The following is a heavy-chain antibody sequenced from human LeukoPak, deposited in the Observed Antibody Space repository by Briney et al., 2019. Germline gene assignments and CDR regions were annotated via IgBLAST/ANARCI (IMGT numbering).Heavy chain of an antibody. CDR3: ARQGELYDSSGYYYNDY. CDR2: IYSGGST. CDR1: GFTVSSNY. D-gene: IGHD3-22*01. J-gene: IGHJ4*02. V-gene: IGHV3-66*02. Sequence: PGGSLRLSCAASGFTVSSNYMSWVRQAPGKGLEWVSVIYSGGSTYYADSVKGRFTISRDNSKNTLYLQMNSLRAEDTAVYYCARQGELYDSSGYYYNDYWGQGTLVTVSS.